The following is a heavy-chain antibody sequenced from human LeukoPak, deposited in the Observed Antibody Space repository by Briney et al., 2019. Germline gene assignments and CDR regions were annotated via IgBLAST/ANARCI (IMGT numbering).Heavy chain of an antibody. V-gene: IGHV3-23*01. CDR2: ISGSGGST. J-gene: IGHJ6*03. D-gene: IGHD1-26*01. CDR1: GFTFSSCG. Sequence: GGSLRLSCAASGFTFSSCGMSWVRQAPGKGLEWVSAISGSGGSTYYADSVKGRFTISRGNSKNTLYLQMNSLRAEDTAVYYCARYASGSYSVGVYYYYYYYMDVWGKGTTVTISS. CDR3: ARYASGSYSVGVYYYYYYYMDV.